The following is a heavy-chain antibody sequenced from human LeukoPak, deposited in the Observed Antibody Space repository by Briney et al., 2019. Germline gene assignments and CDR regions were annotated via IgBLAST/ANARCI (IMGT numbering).Heavy chain of an antibody. CDR2: ISAYNGNT. J-gene: IGHJ5*02. Sequence: ASVKVSCKASGYTFTSYGISWVRQAPGQGLEGMGWISAYNGNTNYAQKLQGRVTMTTDTSTSTAYLELRSLRSDDTAVYYCAREYSYGSWYWFDRWGQGTLVTVSS. CDR3: AREYSYGSWYWFDR. D-gene: IGHD5-18*01. CDR1: GYTFTSYG. V-gene: IGHV1-18*01.